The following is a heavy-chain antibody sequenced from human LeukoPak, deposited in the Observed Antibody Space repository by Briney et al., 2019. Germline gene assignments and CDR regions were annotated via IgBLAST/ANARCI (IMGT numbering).Heavy chain of an antibody. J-gene: IGHJ4*02. CDR2: IYPGDSDT. Sequence: TGESLKISCKGSGYSFTSYWIGWVRQMPGKGLEWMGIIYPGDSDTRYSPSFQGQVTISADKSISTAYLQWSSLKASDTAMYYCARQSIAAAEPFDYWGQGTLVTVSS. CDR1: GYSFTSYW. V-gene: IGHV5-51*01. CDR3: ARQSIAAAEPFDY. D-gene: IGHD6-13*01.